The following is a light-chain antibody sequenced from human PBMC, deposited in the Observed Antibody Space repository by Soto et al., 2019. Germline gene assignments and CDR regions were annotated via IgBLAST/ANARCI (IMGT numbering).Light chain of an antibody. V-gene: IGKV3-15*01. CDR1: QSVSSH. CDR2: GAS. CDR3: QQDSDWPLSLT. Sequence: EIVMTQSPATLSVSPGERATLSCRASQSVSSHLAWYQQKPGQAPRLLVYGASTRATGVPARFSGSGSKTEFTPTISSLKSEDFAVYYCQQDSDWPLSLTFVGGTKVEIK. J-gene: IGKJ4*01.